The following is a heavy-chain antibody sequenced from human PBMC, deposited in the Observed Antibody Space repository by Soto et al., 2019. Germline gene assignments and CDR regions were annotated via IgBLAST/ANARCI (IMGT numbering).Heavy chain of an antibody. Sequence: QVQLVQSGAEVKKPGSSVKVSCKASGGTFSSYAISWVRQAPGQGLEWMGGIIPIFGTANYAQKFQGRVTITADESTSTAYMELSSLRSEDTAVYYCARAYYDILTGYDAPYYYYGMDVWGQGTTVTVSS. CDR1: GGTFSSYA. J-gene: IGHJ6*02. CDR3: ARAYYDILTGYDAPYYYYGMDV. D-gene: IGHD3-9*01. CDR2: IIPIFGTA. V-gene: IGHV1-69*12.